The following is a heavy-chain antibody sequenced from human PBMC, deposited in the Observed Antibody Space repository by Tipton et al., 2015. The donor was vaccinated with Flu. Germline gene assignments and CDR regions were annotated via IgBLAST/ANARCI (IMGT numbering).Heavy chain of an antibody. CDR3: ARRGYSNYVSEPKNWFDS. J-gene: IGHJ5*01. CDR1: GDSIGSDYY. Sequence: TLSLTCSVSGDSIGSDYYWGWIRQSPGKGLEWIANMYRSGNTYYNPSLRSRVTTSIDKSKNQFSLKVTSVTAADTAIYYCARRGYSNYVSEPKNWFDSWGQGALVIVSS. CDR2: MYRSGNT. V-gene: IGHV4-38-2*01. D-gene: IGHD4-11*01.